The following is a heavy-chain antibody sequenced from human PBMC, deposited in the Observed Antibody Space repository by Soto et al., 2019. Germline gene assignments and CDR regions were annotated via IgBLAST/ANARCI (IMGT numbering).Heavy chain of an antibody. CDR1: GGTFSSYA. CDR3: ARVRFLGPALGYYYGMDV. V-gene: IGHV1-69*13. CDR2: IIPIFGTA. D-gene: IGHD3-3*01. J-gene: IGHJ6*02. Sequence: SVKVSCKASGGTFSSYASSWVRQAPGQGLEWMGGIIPIFGTANYAQKFQGRVTITADESTSTAYMELSSLRSEDTAVYYCARVRFLGPALGYYYGMDVWGQGTTVTVSS.